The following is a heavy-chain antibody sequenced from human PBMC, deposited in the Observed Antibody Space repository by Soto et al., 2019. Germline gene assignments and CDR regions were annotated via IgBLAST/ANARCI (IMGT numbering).Heavy chain of an antibody. D-gene: IGHD3-16*01. Sequence: ASVKGSCKAAGYTFGVFYIHWMGQAPGQGLERVGSINSNSGATTYAQKFQDSVAMTRDTSVSTAYMDLNRLTSDDTAIYYCAIIMTHSDSFDIWGQGSMVTVSS. J-gene: IGHJ3*02. CDR2: INSNSGAT. V-gene: IGHV1-2*04. CDR1: GYTFGVFY. CDR3: AIIMTHSDSFDI.